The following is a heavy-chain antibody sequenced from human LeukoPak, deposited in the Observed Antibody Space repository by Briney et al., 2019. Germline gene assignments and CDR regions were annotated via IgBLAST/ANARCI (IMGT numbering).Heavy chain of an antibody. CDR3: AKDWRYDYSNYGGDY. CDR2: ISGSGGST. D-gene: IGHD4-11*01. V-gene: IGHV3-23*01. J-gene: IGHJ4*02. CDR1: GFTFSSYA. Sequence: GGSLRLSCAASGFTFSSYAMSWVRQAPGKGLEWVSAISGSGGSTYYADSVEGRFTISRDNSKNTLYLQMNRRRAEDTALYYCAKDWRYDYSNYGGDYWGQGTLVTVSS.